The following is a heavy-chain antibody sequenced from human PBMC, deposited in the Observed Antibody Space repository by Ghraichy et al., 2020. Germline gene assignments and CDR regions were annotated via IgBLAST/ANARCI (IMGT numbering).Heavy chain of an antibody. Sequence: SETLSLTCAVYGGSFSGYYWSWIRQPPGKGLEWIGEINHSGSTNYNPSLKSRVTISVDTSKNQFSLKLSSVTAADTAVYYCARSAVAGTKYYFDYWGQGTLVTVSS. D-gene: IGHD6-19*01. V-gene: IGHV4-34*01. J-gene: IGHJ4*02. CDR3: ARSAVAGTKYYFDY. CDR2: INHSGST. CDR1: GGSFSGYY.